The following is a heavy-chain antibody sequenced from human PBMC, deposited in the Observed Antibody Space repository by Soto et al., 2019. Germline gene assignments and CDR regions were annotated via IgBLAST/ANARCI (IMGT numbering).Heavy chain of an antibody. J-gene: IGHJ5*02. Sequence: EVQLLESGGGLVQPGGSLRLSCAASGFTFSTYAMTWVRQAPGQGLEWVSGISGSGGSTYYADSVKGLFTITRDNSKNTLYLQMNSLRAEDTAVYYCAKRPLATDFGVAGNRFDPWGQGTLVTVSS. CDR3: AKRPLATDFGVAGNRFDP. V-gene: IGHV3-23*01. CDR1: GFTFSTYA. D-gene: IGHD3-3*01. CDR2: ISGSGGST.